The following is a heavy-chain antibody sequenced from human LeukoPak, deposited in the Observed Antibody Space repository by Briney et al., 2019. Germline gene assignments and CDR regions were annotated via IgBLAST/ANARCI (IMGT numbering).Heavy chain of an antibody. J-gene: IGHJ5*02. CDR2: INPSGSST. CDR3: ARDSAAAGSMRFDP. CDR1: GYTFTSYY. D-gene: IGHD6-13*01. Sequence: ASVKVSCKASGYTFTSYYMHWVRQAPGQGLEWMGLINPSGSSTSYAQKFQGRLSLTRDMSTSTDYMELSSLRSEDTAVYYCARDSAAAGSMRFDPWGQGTLVTVSS. V-gene: IGHV1-46*01.